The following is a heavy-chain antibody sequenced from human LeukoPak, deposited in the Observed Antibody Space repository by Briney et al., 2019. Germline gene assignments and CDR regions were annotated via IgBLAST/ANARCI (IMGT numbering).Heavy chain of an antibody. J-gene: IGHJ4*02. CDR1: GYTFTNYA. CDR2: INSGNGNT. Sequence: ASVKVSCKASGYTFTNYAIHWVRQAPGQRLEWMGWINSGNGNTKYSQELQGRVAINRDTSATTAYMELSSLRSDDTAVYYCARRGAAAGPDYWGQGTLVTVSS. V-gene: IGHV1-3*01. D-gene: IGHD6-13*01. CDR3: ARRGAAAGPDY.